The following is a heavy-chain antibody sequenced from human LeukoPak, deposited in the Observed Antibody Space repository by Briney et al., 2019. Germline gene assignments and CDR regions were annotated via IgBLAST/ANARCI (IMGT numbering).Heavy chain of an antibody. CDR2: IYYSGST. CDR3: ARGSKSAAAPFDY. Sequence: KPSETLSLTCTVSGGSISSYYWSWIRQPPGKGLEWIGYIYYSGSTNYNPSLKSRVTISVDTSKNQFSLKVNSVTAADTAVYYCARGSKSAAAPFDYWGQGALVTVSS. J-gene: IGHJ4*02. CDR1: GGSISSYY. V-gene: IGHV4-59*12. D-gene: IGHD6-13*01.